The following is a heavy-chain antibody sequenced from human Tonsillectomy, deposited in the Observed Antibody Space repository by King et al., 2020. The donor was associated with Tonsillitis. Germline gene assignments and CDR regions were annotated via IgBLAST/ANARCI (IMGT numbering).Heavy chain of an antibody. V-gene: IGHV4-61*02. J-gene: IGHJ4*02. Sequence: VQLQESGPGLVKPSQTLSLTCSVSGVSISSGPYYWSWIRQPAGKGLEWIGRIDTSGSTNYSPSLKSRVTISVDTSKNQFSLKLNSVTAADTAVYYCARDDASLETFDSWGQGTLVIVSS. D-gene: IGHD2-2*01. CDR1: GVSISSGPYY. CDR3: ARDDASLETFDS. CDR2: IDTSGST.